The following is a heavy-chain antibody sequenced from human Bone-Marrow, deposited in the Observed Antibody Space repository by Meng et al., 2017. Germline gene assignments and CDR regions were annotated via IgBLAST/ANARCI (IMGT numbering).Heavy chain of an antibody. CDR3: ATPVGAEEDYFDY. Sequence: GGSLRLSCKGSGYSVTSYWNGWVRQMPGKGLEWMGIIYPGDSDTRYSPSFQGQVTISADKSISTAYLQWSSLKASDTAMYYCATPVGAEEDYFDYWGQGTLVNVSS. D-gene: IGHD2-2*01. V-gene: IGHV5-51*01. CDR1: GYSVTSYW. CDR2: IYPGDSDT. J-gene: IGHJ4*02.